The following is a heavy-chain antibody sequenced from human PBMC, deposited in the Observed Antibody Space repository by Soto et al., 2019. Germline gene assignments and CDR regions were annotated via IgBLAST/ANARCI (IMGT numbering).Heavy chain of an antibody. J-gene: IGHJ6*02. CDR2: INPSGGST. V-gene: IGHV1-46*04. CDR1: GYTFTSYY. Sequence: QVQLVQSGAEVKKPGASVKVSCRASGYTFTSYYMHWVRQAPGQGFEWMGKINPSGGSTSYAQKLQGRVTMTRDTSTSTVYMELSSLRSEDTAVYFCAREVSVRGVVYGLDVWGQGTTVTVSS. D-gene: IGHD3-10*01. CDR3: AREVSVRGVVYGLDV.